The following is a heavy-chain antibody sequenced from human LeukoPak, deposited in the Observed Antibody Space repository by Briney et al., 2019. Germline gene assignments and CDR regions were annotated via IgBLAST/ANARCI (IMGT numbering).Heavy chain of an antibody. D-gene: IGHD3-22*01. CDR1: GDSFSGFY. CDR3: ARGRITMIVVVIPPDY. V-gene: IGHV4-34*01. Sequence: SETLSLTCAVYGDSFSGFYWSWIRQPPGKGLEWIGEINHSGSTNYNPSLKSRVTISADTSKNQFSLRLSSVTAADTAVYYCARGRITMIVVVIPPDYWGQGTLVTVSS. J-gene: IGHJ4*02. CDR2: INHSGST.